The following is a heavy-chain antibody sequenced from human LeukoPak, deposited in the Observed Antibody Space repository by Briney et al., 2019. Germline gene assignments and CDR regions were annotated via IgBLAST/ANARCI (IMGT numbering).Heavy chain of an antibody. CDR2: ISGSGDRT. Sequence: GGSLRLSCAVSGISFSTYAMSWVRQAPGKGLEWVSAISGSGDRTYYADSVKGRFTTSRDNSKNTLYLQMNSLRAEDTAIYYCAKDLAYDSSDYHVIFDCWGQGTLVTVSS. CDR3: AKDLAYDSSDYHVIFDC. CDR1: GISFSTYA. V-gene: IGHV3-23*01. D-gene: IGHD3-22*01. J-gene: IGHJ4*02.